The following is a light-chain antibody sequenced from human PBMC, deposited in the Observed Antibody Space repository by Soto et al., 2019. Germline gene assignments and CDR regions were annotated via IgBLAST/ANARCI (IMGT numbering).Light chain of an antibody. Sequence: EKVLTQSPGTLSLSPGERATLSCRASQSVSNNYLAWYQQKPGQAPRLLLYGASTGATGVPPRFRGSGSGTEFPIPVATLQSEDLAIYYCQQYYHWPVTFGGGAKVDIK. CDR1: QSVSNN. J-gene: IGKJ4*01. CDR3: QQYYHWPVT. V-gene: IGKV3-15*01. CDR2: GAS.